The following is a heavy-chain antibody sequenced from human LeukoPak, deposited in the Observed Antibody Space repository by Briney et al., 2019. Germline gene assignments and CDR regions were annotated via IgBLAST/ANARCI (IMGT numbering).Heavy chain of an antibody. CDR1: GFTFSSYA. CDR3: AKGTSGWYGRNYFDY. Sequence: GGSLRLSCAASGFTFSSYAMSWVRQAPGKGLEWVSGMSASGGSTYYADSVKGRFTISRDNSKNTLYLQMNSLRAEDTAVYYCAKGTSGWYGRNYFDYWGQGTLVTVSS. J-gene: IGHJ4*02. V-gene: IGHV3-23*01. CDR2: MSASGGST. D-gene: IGHD6-19*01.